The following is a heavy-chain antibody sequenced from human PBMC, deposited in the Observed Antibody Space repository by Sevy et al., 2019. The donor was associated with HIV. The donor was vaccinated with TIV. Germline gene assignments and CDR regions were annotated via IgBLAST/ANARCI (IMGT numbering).Heavy chain of an antibody. Sequence: GGSLRLSCAASGFTFSANWMNWVRQAPGKGVEWVANIKADGSEKHYVDSVEGRFTISRDNAKNLLFLQMNSLRVEDTAVYYCAHETFGRFESWGQGTLVTVSS. CDR2: IKADGSEK. J-gene: IGHJ4*02. CDR3: AHETFGRFES. D-gene: IGHD3-16*01. V-gene: IGHV3-7*01. CDR1: GFTFSANW.